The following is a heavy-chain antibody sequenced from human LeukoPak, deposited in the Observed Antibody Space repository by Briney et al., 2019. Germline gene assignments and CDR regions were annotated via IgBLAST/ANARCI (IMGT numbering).Heavy chain of an antibody. CDR1: RFTFSSYS. J-gene: IGHJ4*02. CDR3: ARAEVGASDY. V-gene: IGHV3-21*01. Sequence: GGSLRLSSAASRFTFSSYSMNWVRQAPGKGLEWVSSISSSSSYIYYADSVKGRFTISRDNAKNSLYLQMNSLRAEDTAVYYCARAEVGASDYWGQGTLVTVSS. D-gene: IGHD1-26*01. CDR2: ISSSSSYI.